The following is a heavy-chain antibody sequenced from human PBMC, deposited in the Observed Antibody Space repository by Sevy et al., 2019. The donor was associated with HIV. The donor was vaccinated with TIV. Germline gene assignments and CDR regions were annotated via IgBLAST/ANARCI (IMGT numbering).Heavy chain of an antibody. CDR2: MKEDGSER. J-gene: IGHJ4*01. V-gene: IGHV3-7*01. D-gene: IGHD2-8*01. CDR3: ARDHCTDGVCFRSGYFDY. CDR1: GFTFSSYW. Sequence: GGSLRLSCAASGFTFSSYWMSWVRQAPGKGLEWVATMKEDGSERNYVDSVKGRFTISRDNSKKTVYLQMTNLRSEDAAVYYCARDHCTDGVCFRSGYFDYWGQGTLVTVSS.